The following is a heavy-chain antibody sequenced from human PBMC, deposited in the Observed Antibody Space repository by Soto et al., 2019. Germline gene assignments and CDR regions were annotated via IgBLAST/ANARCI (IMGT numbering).Heavy chain of an antibody. CDR1: GFTFSDSY. CDR3: ASDPYYYASEY. V-gene: IGHV3-11*01. CDR2: ISGSGDTI. D-gene: IGHD3-10*01. Sequence: QVQLVESGGGLVRPGGSLRLSCAASGFTFSDSYMTWIRQAPGKGLEWISSISGSGDTIYYADSVKGRFTVSRDNAKNALDLQMNSLRAEDTAVYYCASDPYYYASEYWGQGTLVTVSS. J-gene: IGHJ4*02.